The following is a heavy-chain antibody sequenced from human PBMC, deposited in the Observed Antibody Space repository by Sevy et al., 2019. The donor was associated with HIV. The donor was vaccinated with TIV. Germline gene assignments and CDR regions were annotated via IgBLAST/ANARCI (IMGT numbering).Heavy chain of an antibody. V-gene: IGHV4-34*01. Sequence: SETLSLTCAVYGESFSNYYWSWIRLSPGKGLESIGEIDHSGRSDYNPSLKSRVTMSADTVKNQFSLKLTSVTAADTAVYYCARGPKHLRSDYGDYRGVGYYFDSWGQGTLVTVSS. D-gene: IGHD4-17*01. J-gene: IGHJ4*02. CDR2: IDHSGRS. CDR3: ARGPKHLRSDYGDYRGVGYYFDS. CDR1: GESFSNYY.